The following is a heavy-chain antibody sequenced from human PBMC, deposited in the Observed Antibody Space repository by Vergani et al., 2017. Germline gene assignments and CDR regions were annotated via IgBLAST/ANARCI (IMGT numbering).Heavy chain of an antibody. J-gene: IGHJ4*02. CDR1: GGTFSSYA. CDR3: ATYLWFGGQLVY. D-gene: IGHD3-10*01. CDR2: IIPILGTA. Sequence: QVQLVQSGAEVKKPGSSVKVSCKASGGTFSSYAISWVRQAPGQGLEWMGRIIPILGTANYAQKFQGRVTITADESTSTAYMELSGLGSEDTAVEYCATYLWFGGQLVYWGQGTLVTVSS. V-gene: IGHV1-69*11.